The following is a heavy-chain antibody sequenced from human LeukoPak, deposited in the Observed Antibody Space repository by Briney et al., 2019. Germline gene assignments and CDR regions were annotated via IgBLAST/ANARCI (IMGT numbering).Heavy chain of an antibody. CDR3: TRQVAAIADY. CDR1: GFTFSGSA. V-gene: IGHV3-73*01. CDR2: IRSKANNYAT. J-gene: IGHJ4*02. D-gene: IGHD2-15*01. Sequence: GGSLRLSCAASGFTFSGSAMHWVRQASGKGLEWVGRIRSKANNYATAYAASVKGRFTISRDDSKNTAYLQMNSLKTEDTAIYYCTRQVAAIADYWGQGTLVIVSS.